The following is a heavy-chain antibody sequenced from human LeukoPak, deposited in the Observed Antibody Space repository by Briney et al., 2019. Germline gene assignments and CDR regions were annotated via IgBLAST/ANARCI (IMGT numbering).Heavy chain of an antibody. CDR1: GFTFDDYA. D-gene: IGHD3-10*01. CDR3: AKIWFGELAGVLDP. CDR2: ISWNSGSI. J-gene: IGHJ5*02. Sequence: PGGSLRLSCAASGFTFDDYAMHWVRQAPGEGLEWVSGISWNSGSIGYADSVKGRFTISRDNAKNSLHLQMNSLRAEDTALYYCAKIWFGELAGVLDPWGQGTLVTVSS. V-gene: IGHV3-9*01.